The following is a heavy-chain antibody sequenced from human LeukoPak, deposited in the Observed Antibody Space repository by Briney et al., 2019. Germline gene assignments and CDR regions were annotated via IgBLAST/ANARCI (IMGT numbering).Heavy chain of an antibody. CDR2: ISGSGGST. CDR3: AKGSRNGYSSGWYFDY. Sequence: GSLRLSCAASGFTFSSYAMSWVRQAPGKGLEWVSAISGSGGSTYYADSVKGRFTISRDNSKNTLYLQMNSLRAEDTAVYYCAKGSRNGYSSGWYFDYWGQGTLVTVSS. CDR1: GFTFSSYA. D-gene: IGHD6-19*01. J-gene: IGHJ4*02. V-gene: IGHV3-23*01.